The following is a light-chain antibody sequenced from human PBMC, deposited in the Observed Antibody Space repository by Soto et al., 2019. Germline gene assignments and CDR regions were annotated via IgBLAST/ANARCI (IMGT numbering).Light chain of an antibody. CDR1: QSVSNND. V-gene: IGKV3-20*01. Sequence: EIVLTQSPDTLSLSPGERATVSCRASQSVSNNDLAWYQQKPGQAPRLLLYGASFRPTGIPDRFSGSGSGTDFTLTITSLQTDDFGTYYCQQYDVHPKTFGQGTKVEVK. CDR2: GAS. J-gene: IGKJ1*01. CDR3: QQYDVHPKT.